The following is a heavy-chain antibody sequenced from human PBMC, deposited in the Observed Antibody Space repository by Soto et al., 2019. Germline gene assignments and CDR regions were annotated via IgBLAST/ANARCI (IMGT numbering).Heavy chain of an antibody. Sequence: AETVRLTCAEDGGAFSGCYWSWIRQPPGKGLEWIGEINHSGSTNYNPSLKSRVTISVDTSKNQFSLKLSSVTAADTAVYCFAREGSLVPPLFDYWGQGTLVTVSS. CDR3: AREGSLVPPLFDY. CDR2: INHSGST. D-gene: IGHD3-10*01. J-gene: IGHJ4*02. V-gene: IGHV4-34*01. CDR1: GGAFSGCY.